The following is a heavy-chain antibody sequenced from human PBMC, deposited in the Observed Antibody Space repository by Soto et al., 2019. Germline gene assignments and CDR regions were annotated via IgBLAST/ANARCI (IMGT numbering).Heavy chain of an antibody. CDR3: ARDLGYCSGGSCKDYYYYYMDV. CDR1: GGTFSSYT. CDR2: IIPILGIA. V-gene: IGHV1-69*08. D-gene: IGHD2-15*01. J-gene: IGHJ6*03. Sequence: QVQLVQSGAEVKKPGSSVKVSCTASGGTFSSYTISWVRQAPGQGLEWMGRIIPILGIANYAQKFQGRVTITADKSTSTAYMELSSLRSEDTAVYYCARDLGYCSGGSCKDYYYYYMDVWGKGTTVTVSS.